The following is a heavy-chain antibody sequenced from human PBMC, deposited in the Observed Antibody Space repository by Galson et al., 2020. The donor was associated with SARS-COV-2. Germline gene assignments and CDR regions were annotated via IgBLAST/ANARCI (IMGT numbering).Heavy chain of an antibody. Sequence: GGSLILSCLVSGFPFNSYSMNWVRQAPGKGLEWVSAISSSSDYIYNADSVKGRFTISRDNAKNSLYLQMNSLRAEDTAVYYCAREASWAMFAMDVWGQGTTVTVSS. CDR1: GFPFNSYS. V-gene: IGHV3-21*01. CDR3: AREASWAMFAMDV. CDR2: ISSSSDYI. D-gene: IGHD3-10*02. J-gene: IGHJ6*02.